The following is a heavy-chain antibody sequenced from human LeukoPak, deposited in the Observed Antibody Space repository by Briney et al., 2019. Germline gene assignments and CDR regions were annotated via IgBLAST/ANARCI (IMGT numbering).Heavy chain of an antibody. V-gene: IGHV3-74*01. CDR3: ARVGYCSSGICYGMDV. J-gene: IGHJ6*02. D-gene: IGHD2-2*01. CDR1: GFTFSSYW. Sequence: PWGSLRFSCAASGFTFSSYWMHWVRQAPGNGLVWVSRLNTDLSSTGYADSVKGRFTISRDNAKNTVYVQMNSLRVEDTAVYYCARVGYCSSGICYGMDVWGPGTTVSV. CDR2: LNTDLSST.